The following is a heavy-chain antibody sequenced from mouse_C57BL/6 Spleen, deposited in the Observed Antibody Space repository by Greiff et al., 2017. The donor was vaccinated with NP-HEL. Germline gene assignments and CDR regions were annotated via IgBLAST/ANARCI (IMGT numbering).Heavy chain of an antibody. CDR3: TRDTTVVAPDWYFDV. Sequence: EVKVEESGGGLVQPGGSMKLSCAASGFTFSDAWMDWVRQSPEKGLEWVAEIRNKANNHATYYAESVKGRFTISRDDSKSSVYLQMNSLRAEDTGIYYCTRDTTVVAPDWYFDVWGTGTTVTVSS. V-gene: IGHV6-6*01. CDR1: GFTFSDAW. D-gene: IGHD1-1*01. CDR2: IRNKANNHAT. J-gene: IGHJ1*03.